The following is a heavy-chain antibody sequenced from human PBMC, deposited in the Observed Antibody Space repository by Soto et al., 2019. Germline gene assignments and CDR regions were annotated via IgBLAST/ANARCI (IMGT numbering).Heavy chain of an antibody. CDR3: ARLYYDYYYGMDV. CDR2: IYSGGST. CDR1: GFTVSSNY. V-gene: IGHV3-53*01. Sequence: GGSLRLSCAASGFTVSSNYMSWVRQAPGKGLEWVSVIYSGGSTYYADSVKGRFTISRDNSKNTLYLQMNSLRAEDTAVYYCARLYYDYYYGMDVWGQGTTVTVSS. J-gene: IGHJ6*02.